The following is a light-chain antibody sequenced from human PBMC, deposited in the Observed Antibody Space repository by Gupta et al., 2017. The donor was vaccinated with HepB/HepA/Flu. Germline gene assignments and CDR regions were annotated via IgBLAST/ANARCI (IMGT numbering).Light chain of an antibody. CDR3: AAGDGSRSVWV. CDR1: SNNVGNQG. J-gene: IGLJ3*02. V-gene: IGLV10-54*04. CDR2: RNN. Sequence: AGLTQPPSVSKDLGQAATLTCTGNSNNVGNQGAGWLQQHQGPPPKLLSYRNNDRPSGIPERFSAAKYVTTATVTITGLQAEEEADYYCAAGDGSRSVWVFGGGTKLTVL.